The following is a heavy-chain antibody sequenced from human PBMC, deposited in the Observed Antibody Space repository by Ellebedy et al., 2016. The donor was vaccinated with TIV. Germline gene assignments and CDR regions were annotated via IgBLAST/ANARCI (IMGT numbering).Heavy chain of an antibody. D-gene: IGHD3-10*01. CDR2: ISHSGRT. Sequence: SQTLSLTCAVSGGPLHPSYWAWIRQAPGKALEWLGEISHSGRTKYTPSLETRLSLSIETSKKQFSLILRSVTAADTAIYYRATRVLPSHTVDGGRFDPWGQGTLVIVSS. CDR1: GGPLHPSY. V-gene: IGHV4-34*01. CDR3: ATRVLPSHTVDGGRFDP. J-gene: IGHJ5*02.